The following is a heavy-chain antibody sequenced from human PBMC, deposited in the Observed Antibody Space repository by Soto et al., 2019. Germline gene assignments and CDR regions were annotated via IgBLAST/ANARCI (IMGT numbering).Heavy chain of an antibody. CDR2: ISYDGSNK. CDR3: PRDSYGGYCPGY. J-gene: IGHJ4*02. V-gene: IGHV3-30-3*01. Sequence: QVQLVESGGGVVQPGRSLRLSCAASGFTFSSYAMHWVRQAPGKGLEWVAVISYDGSNKYYADSVKGRFTISRDNSKNTLYLQMNSLRAEDTAVYYCPRDSYGGYCPGYWGQGTLVTVSS. CDR1: GFTFSSYA. D-gene: IGHD2-21*01.